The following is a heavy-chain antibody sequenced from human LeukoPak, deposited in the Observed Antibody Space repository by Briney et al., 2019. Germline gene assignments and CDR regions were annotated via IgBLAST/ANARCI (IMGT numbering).Heavy chain of an antibody. J-gene: IGHJ1*01. Sequence: PGGSLRLSCAASGFTFSSYAMHWVRQAPGKGLEWVAVISYDGSNKYYADSVKGRFTISRDNSKNTLYLQMNSLRAEDTAVYYCASRSGPYDSSGYPYAFRHWGQGTLVTVSS. D-gene: IGHD3-22*01. CDR1: GFTFSSYA. CDR2: ISYDGSNK. V-gene: IGHV3-30-3*01. CDR3: ASRSGPYDSSGYPYAFRH.